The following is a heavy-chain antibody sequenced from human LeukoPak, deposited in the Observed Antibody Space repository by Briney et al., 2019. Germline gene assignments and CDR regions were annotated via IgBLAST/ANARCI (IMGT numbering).Heavy chain of an antibody. D-gene: IGHD3-10*01. J-gene: IGHJ4*02. CDR2: INPNSGGT. Sequence: GASVKVSCKASGYTFTGYYMHWVRQAPGQGLEWMGWINPNSGGTNYAQKFQGRVTMTRDTSISTAYMELSRLRSDDTAVYYCARDPDYGSGNYDYWGQGTLVTVSS. CDR3: ARDPDYGSGNYDY. V-gene: IGHV1-2*02. CDR1: GYTFTGYY.